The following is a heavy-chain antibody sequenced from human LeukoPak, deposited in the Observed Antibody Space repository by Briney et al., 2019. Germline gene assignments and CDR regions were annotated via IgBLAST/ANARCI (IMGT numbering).Heavy chain of an antibody. CDR3: ARAVTIFGVVTDY. J-gene: IGHJ4*02. CDR1: GGSISSSSYY. V-gene: IGHV4-39*07. D-gene: IGHD3-3*01. Sequence: PSETLSLTCTVSGGSISSSSYYWGWIRQPPGKGLEWIGSIYYSGSTYYNPSLKSRVTISVDTSKNQFSLKLSSVTAADTAVYYCARAVTIFGVVTDYWGQGTLVTVSS. CDR2: IYYSGST.